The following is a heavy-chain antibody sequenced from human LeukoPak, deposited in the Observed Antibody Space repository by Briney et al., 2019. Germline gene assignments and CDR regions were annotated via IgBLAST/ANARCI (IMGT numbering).Heavy chain of an antibody. J-gene: IGHJ6*02. Sequence: SETLSLTCTVSGGSISSYYWSWIRQPPGKGLEWIGYIYYSGSTNYNPSLKSRVTISVDTSKNQFSLKLSSVTAADTAVYYCARGSGGSFQIGYYYYGMDFWGQGTTVTVSS. D-gene: IGHD1-26*01. V-gene: IGHV4-59*12. CDR3: ARGSGGSFQIGYYYYGMDF. CDR1: GGSISSYY. CDR2: IYYSGST.